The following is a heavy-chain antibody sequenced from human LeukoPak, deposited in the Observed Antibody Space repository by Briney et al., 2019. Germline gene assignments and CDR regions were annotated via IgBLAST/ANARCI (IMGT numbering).Heavy chain of an antibody. V-gene: IGHV3-11*04. Sequence: KSGGSLRLSCAASGFTVSTNYMSWVRQAPGKGLEWVSYISGSGSTIYYGDSLEGRFTISRDNANNSLYLQINSLRVEDTAVYYCATLWDPVAGTTQPLLWGQGTLVTVSS. CDR1: GFTVSTNY. CDR2: ISGSGSTI. CDR3: ATLWDPVAGTTQPLL. J-gene: IGHJ4*02. D-gene: IGHD6-19*01.